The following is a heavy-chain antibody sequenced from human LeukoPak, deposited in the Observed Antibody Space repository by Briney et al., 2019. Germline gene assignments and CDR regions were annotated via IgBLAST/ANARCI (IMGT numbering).Heavy chain of an antibody. J-gene: IGHJ4*02. CDR2: IIPILGIA. CDR1: GGTFSSYA. CDR3: ARVDPEYSSGWYGFDY. V-gene: IGHV1-69*04. Sequence: SVKVSCKASGGTFSSYAISWVRQAPGQGLEWMGRIIPILGIANYAQKFQGRVTITADKSTSTAYMELSSLRSDDTAVYYCARVDPEYSSGWYGFDYWGQGTLVTVSS. D-gene: IGHD6-19*01.